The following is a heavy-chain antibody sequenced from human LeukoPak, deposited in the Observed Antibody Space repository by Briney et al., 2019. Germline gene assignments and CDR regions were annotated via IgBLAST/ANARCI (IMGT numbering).Heavy chain of an antibody. V-gene: IGHV4-34*01. CDR3: ARALVVRGVIKGRAFDY. J-gene: IGHJ4*02. D-gene: IGHD3-10*01. Sequence: PSETLSLTCAVYGGSFSGYYWSWIRQPPGKGLEWIGEINHSGSTNYNPSLKSRVTISVDTSKNQSSLKLSSVTAADTAVYYCARALVVRGVIKGRAFDYWGQGTLVTVSS. CDR1: GGSFSGYY. CDR2: INHSGST.